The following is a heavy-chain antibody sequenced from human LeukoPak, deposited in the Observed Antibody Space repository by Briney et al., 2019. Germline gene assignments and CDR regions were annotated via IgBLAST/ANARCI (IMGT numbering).Heavy chain of an antibody. V-gene: IGHV1-18*01. D-gene: IGHD5-12*01. CDR1: GYTFASYG. CDR2: ISGYNGNT. CDR3: ARVPRNSGYDLIDY. J-gene: IGHJ4*02. Sequence: ASMKVSCKASGYTFASYGISWVRQPPGQGLEWMGWISGYNGNTNYAQKLQGRVTMTTDTSTTTAYMEPRSLRSDDTAVYYCARVPRNSGYDLIDYWGQGTLVTVSS.